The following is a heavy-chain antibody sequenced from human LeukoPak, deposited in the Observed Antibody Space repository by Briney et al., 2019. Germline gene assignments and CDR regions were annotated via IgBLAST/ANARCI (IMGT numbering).Heavy chain of an antibody. V-gene: IGHV3-21*01. CDR3: ARADSSGWYDGYYYYYGMDV. Sequence: GGSLRLSCAASGFTFSSYSMNWVRQAPGKGLEWVSSISSSSSYIYYADSVKGRFTISRDNAKNSLYLQMNSLRAEDTAVYYCARADSSGWYDGYYYYYGMDVWGKGTTVTVSP. D-gene: IGHD6-19*01. CDR1: GFTFSSYS. J-gene: IGHJ6*04. CDR2: ISSSSSYI.